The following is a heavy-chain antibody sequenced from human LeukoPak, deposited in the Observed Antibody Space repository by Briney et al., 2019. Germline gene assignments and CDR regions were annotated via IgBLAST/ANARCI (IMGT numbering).Heavy chain of an antibody. J-gene: IGHJ6*03. D-gene: IGHD3-10*01. Sequence: GASVKVSCKASGYTFISYYMHWVRQAPGQGLEWMGIINPSGGSTTYAQKLQGRVTMIRDTSTSTVYMELSSLRSEDTAVYYCARDWLHYSGSNYYYMDVWGKGTTVTVSS. CDR1: GYTFISYY. CDR3: ARDWLHYSGSNYYYMDV. CDR2: INPSGGST. V-gene: IGHV1-46*03.